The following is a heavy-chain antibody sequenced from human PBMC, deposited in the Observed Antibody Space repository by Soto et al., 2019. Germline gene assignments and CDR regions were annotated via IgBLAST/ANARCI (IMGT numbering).Heavy chain of an antibody. J-gene: IGHJ5*02. D-gene: IGHD3-16*01. CDR1: GFMFSDYA. CDR2: LLRPGRST. CDR3: AKDAIANDGIWLMDS. V-gene: IGHV3-23*01. Sequence: PGGSLRLSCAASGFMFSDYAMTWARQAPGKELEWVSGLLRPGRSTYYAASVKGRFTISGDTSANTVYLQMDSLRAEDTAVYYCAKDAIANDGIWLMDSWGQGTVVTVS.